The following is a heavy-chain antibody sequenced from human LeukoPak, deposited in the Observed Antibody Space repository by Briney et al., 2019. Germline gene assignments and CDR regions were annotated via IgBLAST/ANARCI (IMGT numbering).Heavy chain of an antibody. D-gene: IGHD3-10*01. Sequence: GGSLRLSCAASGFTFSSYAMHWVRQAPGKGLEWVAVISYDGSNKYYADSVKGRFTISRDNSKNTLYLQMNSLRAEDTAVYYCARSGSGSYYNIDYWGQGTLVTVSS. V-gene: IGHV3-30-3*01. CDR2: ISYDGSNK. CDR1: GFTFSSYA. CDR3: ARSGSGSYYNIDY. J-gene: IGHJ4*02.